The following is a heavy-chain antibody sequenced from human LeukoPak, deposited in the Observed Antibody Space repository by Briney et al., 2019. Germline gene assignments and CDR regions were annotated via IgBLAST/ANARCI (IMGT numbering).Heavy chain of an antibody. CDR1: GGSISSSSYY. CDR2: IHYSGST. CDR3: ARRSSSWYWGEGFDY. D-gene: IGHD6-13*01. Sequence: PSETLSLTCTVSGGSISSSSYYWGWIRQPPGKGLEWIGSIHYSGSTYYNPSLKSRVTISVDTSKNQFSLKLSSVTAADTAVYYCARRSSSWYWGEGFDYWGQGTLVTVSS. V-gene: IGHV4-39*07. J-gene: IGHJ4*02.